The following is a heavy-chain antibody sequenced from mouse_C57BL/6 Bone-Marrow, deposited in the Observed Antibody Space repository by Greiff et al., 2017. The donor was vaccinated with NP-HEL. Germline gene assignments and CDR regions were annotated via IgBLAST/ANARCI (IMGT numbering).Heavy chain of an antibody. J-gene: IGHJ4*01. Sequence: EVQLQQSGPELVKPGASVKISCKASGYTFTDYYMNWVKQSHGKSLEWIGDINPNNGGTSYNQKFKGKATLTVDKSSSTAYMELRSLTSEDSAVYYCAEIYGYDAMDYWGQGTSVTVSS. CDR2: INPNNGGT. CDR3: AEIYGYDAMDY. CDR1: GYTFTDYY. D-gene: IGHD1-1*02. V-gene: IGHV1-26*01.